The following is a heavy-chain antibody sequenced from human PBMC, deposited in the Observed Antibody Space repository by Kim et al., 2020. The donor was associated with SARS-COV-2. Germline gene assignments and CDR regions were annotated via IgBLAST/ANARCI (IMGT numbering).Heavy chain of an antibody. D-gene: IGHD2-2*02. CDR3: ARGGYCSTTNCFTFSDGLDP. V-gene: IGHV3-48*02. CDR2: ITSNSNIK. CDR1: GFTFSTYS. Sequence: GGSLRLSCAASGFTFSTYSMNWVRQAPGKGLEWISYITSNSNIKSYADSVKGRFTISRDNAENSLYLQMNSLRDEDTALYYCARGGYCSTTNCFTFSDGLDPWGQGTLAT. J-gene: IGHJ5*02.